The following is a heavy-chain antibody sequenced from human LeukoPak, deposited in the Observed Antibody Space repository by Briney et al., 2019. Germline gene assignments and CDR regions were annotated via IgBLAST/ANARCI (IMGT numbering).Heavy chain of an antibody. CDR2: ISSGSNFI. CDR1: GFTVSSNY. J-gene: IGHJ4*02. V-gene: IGHV3-21*01. CDR3: ARVERDYGTSSPSDFDY. D-gene: IGHD6-6*01. Sequence: PGGSLRLSCAASGFTVSSNYMSWVRQAPGKGLEWVSFISSGSNFIYYADSVKGRFTISRDNAKNSLYLQMSSLRAEDTSVYFCARVERDYGTSSPSDFDYWGQGTLVTVSS.